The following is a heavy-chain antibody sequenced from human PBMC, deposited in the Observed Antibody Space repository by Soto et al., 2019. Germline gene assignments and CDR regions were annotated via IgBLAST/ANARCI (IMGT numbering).Heavy chain of an antibody. CDR2: IYYRGST. CDR1: GGSISSDNFF. J-gene: IGHJ6*02. D-gene: IGHD2-2*02. Sequence: PSETLSLTCTVSGGSISSDNFFWSWIRQPPGEGLEWTGYIYYRGSTYYNPSLESRLTLLVDTSKNQFSLKLRSVTAADTAVYYCARVAIACPSSSCYNHYYYSLDVWGQGTTVTVPS. V-gene: IGHV4-30-4*01. CDR3: ARVAIACPSSSCYNHYYYSLDV.